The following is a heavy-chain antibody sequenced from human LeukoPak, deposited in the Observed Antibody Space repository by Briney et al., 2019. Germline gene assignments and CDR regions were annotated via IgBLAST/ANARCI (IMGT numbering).Heavy chain of an antibody. Sequence: ASVKVSCKASGYTFTSYYMHWVRQAPGQGPEWMGILNPSGGSTSYAQKFQGRATMTRDTSTSTVYMELSSLRSEDTAVYYCARETRARPLRTGTTRPSAEYFQHWGQGTLVTVSS. CDR2: LNPSGGST. J-gene: IGHJ1*01. D-gene: IGHD1-7*01. CDR3: ARETRARPLRTGTTRPSAEYFQH. CDR1: GYTFTSYY. V-gene: IGHV1-46*01.